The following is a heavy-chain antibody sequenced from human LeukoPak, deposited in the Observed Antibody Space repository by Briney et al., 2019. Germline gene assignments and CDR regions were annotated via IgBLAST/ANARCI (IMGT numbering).Heavy chain of an antibody. D-gene: IGHD3-22*01. CDR1: GFNFSAYG. CDR3: AKGRRGSSYVHYFDT. Sequence: PGKPLRLSCTASGFNFSAYGMHWVRQAPGKGLDWVAVISFHGANEYYADSVKGRFTISRDNSNNTLYLQMNSVRAEDTAVYYCAKGRRGSSYVHYFDTWGQGTLVIVSS. V-gene: IGHV3-30*18. J-gene: IGHJ1*01. CDR2: ISFHGANE.